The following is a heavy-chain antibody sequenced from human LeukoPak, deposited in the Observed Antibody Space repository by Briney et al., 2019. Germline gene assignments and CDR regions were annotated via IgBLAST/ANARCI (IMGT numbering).Heavy chain of an antibody. CDR1: GYTFTSYY. CDR2: INPSGGST. Sequence: ASVKVSCKASGYTFTSYYMHWVRQAPGQGLEWMGIINPSGGSTSYAQKLQGRVTMTRDTSTSTVYMELSSLRSEDMAVYYCARVKPDYYYYYGMDVWGQGTTVTVSS. D-gene: IGHD1-14*01. V-gene: IGHV1-46*01. CDR3: ARVKPDYYYYYGMDV. J-gene: IGHJ6*02.